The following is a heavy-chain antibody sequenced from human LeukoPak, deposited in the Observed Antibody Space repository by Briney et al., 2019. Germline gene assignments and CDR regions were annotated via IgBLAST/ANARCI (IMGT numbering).Heavy chain of an antibody. Sequence: GASVKVSCKASGYTFTSYDINWVRQATGQGLEWMGWMNPNSGNTGYAQKFQGRVTMTRNTSISTAYMELSSLRSEDTAVYYCARVMYNWTPYYYYYMDVWGKGTTVTVSS. D-gene: IGHD1-20*01. J-gene: IGHJ6*03. CDR1: GYTFTSYD. CDR3: ARVMYNWTPYYYYYMDV. V-gene: IGHV1-8*01. CDR2: MNPNSGNT.